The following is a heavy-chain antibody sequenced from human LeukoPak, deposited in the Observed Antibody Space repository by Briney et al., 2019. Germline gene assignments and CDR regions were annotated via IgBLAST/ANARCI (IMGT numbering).Heavy chain of an antibody. CDR2: IYYSGST. J-gene: IGHJ4*02. CDR3: ARLPGIAAV. CDR1: GGSTSRYY. D-gene: IGHD6-13*01. V-gene: IGHV4-59*08. Sequence: SETLSLTCTVSGGSTSRYYWSWIRQPPGKRLEWLGYIYYSGSTIYNPSLKSRLTMSVGTSKNQISLKLISLAAADTAVYYCARLPGIAAVWGQGTLVTVSS.